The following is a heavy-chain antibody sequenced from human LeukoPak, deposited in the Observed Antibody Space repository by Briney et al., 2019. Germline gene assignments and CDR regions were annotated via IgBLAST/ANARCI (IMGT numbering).Heavy chain of an antibody. Sequence: GGSLRLSCAASGFIFSNSWMSWVRQTPGKELEWVANIRQDGIETDYMDSVKGRFIISRDNARNSLYLQMNSLRAEDTAVYYCARLYSGSYSFDYWGLGTLVTVSS. D-gene: IGHD1-26*01. J-gene: IGHJ4*02. CDR2: IRQDGIET. V-gene: IGHV3-7*01. CDR1: GFIFSNSW. CDR3: ARLYSGSYSFDY.